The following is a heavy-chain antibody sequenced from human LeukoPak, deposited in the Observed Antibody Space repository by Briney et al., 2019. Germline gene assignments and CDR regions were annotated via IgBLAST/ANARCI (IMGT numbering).Heavy chain of an antibody. Sequence: GESLKISCKGSEYSFTSYWIGWVRQMPGKGLEWMGIIYPGDSHTRYSPSFQGQVTISADKSISTAYLQWSSLKASDTAMYYCARPSFDWYVDYWGQGTLVTVSS. CDR1: EYSFTSYW. J-gene: IGHJ4*02. CDR3: ARPSFDWYVDY. D-gene: IGHD3-9*01. CDR2: IYPGDSHT. V-gene: IGHV5-51*01.